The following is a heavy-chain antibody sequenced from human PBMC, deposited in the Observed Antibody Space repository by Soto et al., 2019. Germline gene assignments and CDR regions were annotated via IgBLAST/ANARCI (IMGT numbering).Heavy chain of an antibody. Sequence: LRLSCAASGFTFTRYSMNWVRQAPGKGLEWVSSTSSTTNYIYYGDSMKGRFTISRDNAKNSLYLEMNSLRAEDTAVYYCARESEDLTSNFDYWGQGTLVTVSS. CDR1: GFTFTRYS. CDR3: ARESEDLTSNFDY. J-gene: IGHJ4*02. V-gene: IGHV3-21*06. CDR2: TSSTTNYI.